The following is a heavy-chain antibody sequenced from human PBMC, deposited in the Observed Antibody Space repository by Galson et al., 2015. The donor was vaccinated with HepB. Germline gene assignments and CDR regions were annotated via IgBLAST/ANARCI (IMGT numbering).Heavy chain of an antibody. V-gene: IGHV7-4-1*02. Sequence: SCKASGYNFNIYAMNWARQAPGQGLEWMGWINANTGNPTYAQGFTGRFVFSLDTSVSTAYLQISSLKAEDTAVYYCARDLQLRFLEWLTGVGAFDIWGQGTMVTVSS. CDR1: GYNFNIYA. CDR3: ARDLQLRFLEWLTGVGAFDI. J-gene: IGHJ3*02. D-gene: IGHD3-3*01. CDR2: INANTGNP.